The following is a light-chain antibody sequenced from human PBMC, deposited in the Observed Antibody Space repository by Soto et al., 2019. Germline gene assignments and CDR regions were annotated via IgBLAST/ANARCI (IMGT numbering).Light chain of an antibody. CDR3: QQSYSTPPFT. Sequence: DIQMTQSPSSLSASVVDRVTITCRASQSIASYLNWYQQKPGKAPKLLIYAASNLQSGVPSRFSGSGSGTDFTLTISSLQPEDFATYYCQQSYSTPPFTFGPGTKVDI. J-gene: IGKJ3*01. V-gene: IGKV1-39*01. CDR1: QSIASY. CDR2: AAS.